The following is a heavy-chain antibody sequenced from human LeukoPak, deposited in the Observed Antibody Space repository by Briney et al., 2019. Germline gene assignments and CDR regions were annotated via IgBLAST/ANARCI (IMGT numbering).Heavy chain of an antibody. V-gene: IGHV3-15*01. Sequence: PGGSLRLSCEASGITFSDAWMSWVRQVPGKGLEWIALLKSKTDSETSDYAAPVKGRFTVSRNDAENTLFLQMDSLKIDDTAVYYCIANLDYWGQGTLVTVSS. D-gene: IGHD1-1*01. J-gene: IGHJ4*02. CDR2: LKSKTDSETS. CDR1: GITFSDAW. CDR3: IANLDY.